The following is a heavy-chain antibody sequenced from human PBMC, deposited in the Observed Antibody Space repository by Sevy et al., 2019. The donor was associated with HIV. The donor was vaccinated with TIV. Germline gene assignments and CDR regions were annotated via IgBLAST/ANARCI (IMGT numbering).Heavy chain of an antibody. CDR3: ATAPGYYDSAPFDY. J-gene: IGHJ4*02. CDR2: IKSNIDGETT. CDR1: GFTFNNAW. V-gene: IGHV3-15*01. D-gene: IGHD3-22*01. Sequence: GGSLRLSCAVSGFTFNNAWMNWVRRAPGTGLQWVGLIKSNIDGETTDYAAPVKGRFTISRDDSKNTLYLQMNNLKIEDTAVYYCATAPGYYDSAPFDYWGPGTLVTVSS.